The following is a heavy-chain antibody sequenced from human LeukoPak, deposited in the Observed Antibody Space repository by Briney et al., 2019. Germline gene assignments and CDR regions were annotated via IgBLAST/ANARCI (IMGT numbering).Heavy chain of an antibody. Sequence: SVKVSCKASGGTFSSYAISWVRQAPGQGLEWMGGIIPIFGTANYAQKFQGRVTITADESTSTAYMELSSLRSEDTAMYYCARDGVNCSGGSCYSVGWFDPWGQGTLVTVSS. CDR2: IIPIFGTA. CDR3: ARDGVNCSGGSCYSVGWFDP. J-gene: IGHJ5*02. V-gene: IGHV1-69*13. D-gene: IGHD2-15*01. CDR1: GGTFSSYA.